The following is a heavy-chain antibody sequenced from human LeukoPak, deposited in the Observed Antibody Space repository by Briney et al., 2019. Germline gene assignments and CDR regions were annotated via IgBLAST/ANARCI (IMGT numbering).Heavy chain of an antibody. CDR3: VRGNWNYGSRS. V-gene: IGHV4-34*01. J-gene: IGHJ4*02. CDR2: INHIGRT. D-gene: IGHD1-7*01. CDR1: GGSFSGYC. Sequence: SETLSLTCADYGGSFSGYCWIWIRQPPGKGLEWIGEINHIGRTNYNPSLKSRITMSVDKSKNQFSLKPTSMTAADTAIYYCVRGNWNYGSRSWGQGTLVTVSS.